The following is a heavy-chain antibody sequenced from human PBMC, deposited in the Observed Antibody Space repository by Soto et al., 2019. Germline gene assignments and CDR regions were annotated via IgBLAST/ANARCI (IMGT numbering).Heavy chain of an antibody. V-gene: IGHV1-69*13. CDR3: ARRYYDSSGYYYHFDY. CDR2: IIPIFGTA. CDR1: GGTSSSYA. Sequence: GASVKVSCKASGGTSSSYAISWVRQAPGQGLEWMGGIIPIFGTANYAQKFQGRVTITADESTSTAYMELSSLRSEDTAVYYCARRYYDSSGYYYHFDYWGQGTLVTVSS. D-gene: IGHD3-22*01. J-gene: IGHJ4*02.